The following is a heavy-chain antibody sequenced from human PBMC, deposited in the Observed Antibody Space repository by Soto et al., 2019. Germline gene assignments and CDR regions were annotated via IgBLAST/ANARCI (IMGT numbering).Heavy chain of an antibody. CDR1: GDSVSSNSAA. V-gene: IGHV6-1*01. J-gene: IGHJ6*02. CDR3: ARGEDYDYYSGMDV. CDR2: TYYRSKWYN. Sequence: PLQTLSLTCAISGDSVSSNSAAWNWIRQSPSRGLEWLGRTYYRSKWYNDYAVSVKSRITINPDTSKNQFSLQLNSVTPEDTAVYYCARGEDYDYYSGMDVWGQGTTVTVSS.